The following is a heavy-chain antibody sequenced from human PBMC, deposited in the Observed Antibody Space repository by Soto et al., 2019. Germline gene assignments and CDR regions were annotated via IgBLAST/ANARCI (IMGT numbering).Heavy chain of an antibody. CDR2: IYYSGST. J-gene: IGHJ4*02. Sequence: QVQLQESGPGLVKPSETLSLTCTVSGDSMSSYYWSWIRQPPGRGLEWIGYIYYSGSTNYNPSLKSRVTTSVDTSKNQFSLKLSSVPAADTAVYFCARHYSSAWYKVDYWGQGTLVTVSS. CDR1: GDSMSSYY. CDR3: ARHYSSAWYKVDY. D-gene: IGHD6-13*01. V-gene: IGHV4-59*01.